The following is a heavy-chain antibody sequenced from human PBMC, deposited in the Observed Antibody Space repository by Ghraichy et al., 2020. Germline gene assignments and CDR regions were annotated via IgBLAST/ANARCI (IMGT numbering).Heavy chain of an antibody. CDR2: FYYSGNT. Sequence: SETLSLTCTVSGDSITSRTYYWGWIRQPPGKGLEWIGSFYYSGNTYYNSSLKSRVTISVDTSKNQFSLKLSSVTAADPAIYYCARHNLAGRWFDPWGQGTLVTVSS. CDR1: GDSITSRTYY. D-gene: IGHD6-13*01. J-gene: IGHJ5*02. CDR3: ARHNLAGRWFDP. V-gene: IGHV4-39*01.